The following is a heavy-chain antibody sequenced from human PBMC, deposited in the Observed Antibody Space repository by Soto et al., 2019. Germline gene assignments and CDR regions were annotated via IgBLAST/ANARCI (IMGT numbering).Heavy chain of an antibody. V-gene: IGHV3-30*18. D-gene: IGHD6-13*01. CDR2: ISYDGSNK. CDR1: GFTFSSYG. J-gene: IGHJ5*02. Sequence: QVQLVESGGGVVQPGRSLRLSCAASGFTFSSYGMHWVRQAPGKGLEWVAVISYDGSNKYYADSVKGRFTISRDNSKNSLYLQMNSLRAEDTAVYYCAKDSGSSWYENWFDPWGKGTLVTVSS. CDR3: AKDSGSSWYENWFDP.